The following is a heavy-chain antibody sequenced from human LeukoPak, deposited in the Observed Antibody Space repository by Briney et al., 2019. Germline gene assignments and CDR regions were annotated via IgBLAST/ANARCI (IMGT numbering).Heavy chain of an antibody. Sequence: SETLSLTCTVSGGSISSYYWSWIRQPPGKGLEWIGYIYYSGSTNYNPSLKSRVTISVDTSKNQLSLKLSSVTAADTAVYYCARANWGDFDYWGQGTLVTVSS. CDR3: ARANWGDFDY. J-gene: IGHJ4*02. CDR1: GGSISSYY. CDR2: IYYSGST. V-gene: IGHV4-59*01. D-gene: IGHD7-27*01.